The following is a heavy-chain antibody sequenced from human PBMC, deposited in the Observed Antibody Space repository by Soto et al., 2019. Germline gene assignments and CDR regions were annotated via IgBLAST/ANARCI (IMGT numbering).Heavy chain of an antibody. V-gene: IGHV3-7*03. D-gene: IGHD3-16*02. J-gene: IGHJ4*02. CDR3: ARNYDYVWGSYRYTPYYFDY. Sequence: GGSLRLSCAASGFTFSSYWMRWVRQAPGKGLEWVANIKQDGSEKYYVDSVKGRFTISRDNAKNSLYLQMNSLRAEDTAVYYCARNYDYVWGSYRYTPYYFDYWGQGTLVTVSS. CDR1: GFTFSSYW. CDR2: IKQDGSEK.